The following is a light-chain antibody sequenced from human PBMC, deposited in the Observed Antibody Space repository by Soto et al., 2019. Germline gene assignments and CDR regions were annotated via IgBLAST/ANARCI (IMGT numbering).Light chain of an antibody. Sequence: EILMTQSPATLSVSPGERATLSCRASQSISSNLAWFQQKPGQAPRLLVYGASNRAAGIPARFSGSGSGTEFTLTISSLQSEDFAVYYCQQYNTWRTFGQGTKVEIK. CDR1: QSISSN. V-gene: IGKV3-15*01. CDR3: QQYNTWRT. CDR2: GAS. J-gene: IGKJ1*01.